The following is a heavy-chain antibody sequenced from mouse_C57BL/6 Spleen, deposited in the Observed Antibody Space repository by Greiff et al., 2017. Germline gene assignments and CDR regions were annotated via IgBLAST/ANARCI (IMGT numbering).Heavy chain of an antibody. J-gene: IGHJ4*01. CDR3: ARYKGVTRGYAMDY. V-gene: IGHV7-3*01. D-gene: IGHD2-2*01. CDR2: IRNKANGYTT. CDR1: GFTFTDYY. Sequence: DVMLVESGGGLVQPGGSLSLSCAASGFTFTDYYMSWVRQPPGKALEWLGFIRNKANGYTTEYSASVKGRFTISRDNSQSILYLQMNALRAEDSATYYCARYKGVTRGYAMDYWGQGTSVTVSS.